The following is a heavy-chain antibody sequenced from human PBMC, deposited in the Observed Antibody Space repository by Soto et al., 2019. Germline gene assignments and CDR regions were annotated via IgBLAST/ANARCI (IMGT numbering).Heavy chain of an antibody. CDR2: IYYSGRT. Sequence: QVQLQESGPGLVKPSQTLSLTCTVSGGSISTGGYYWSWIRQHPGKGLEWIGYIYYSGRTSYNPSLKSRVTIYVDTSKNQFSLRLSYVPAADKAVYYCARVHDSADSSGWYYYYFDYWGQGTLVTVSS. CDR3: ARVHDSADSSGWYYYYFDY. J-gene: IGHJ4*02. D-gene: IGHD6-19*01. CDR1: GGSISTGGYY. V-gene: IGHV4-31*03.